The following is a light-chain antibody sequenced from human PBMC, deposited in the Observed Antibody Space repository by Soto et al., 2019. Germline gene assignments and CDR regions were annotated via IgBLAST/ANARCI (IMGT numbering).Light chain of an antibody. Sequence: IQMTQSPSSLSASVGDRVTITCRASQGIRNDLDWYQQKPGKAPKLLIYAASSLQSGVPSRFSGSGSGTDFTLTISSLQPEDFATYYCLQDYNYPRTFGQGTKVDIK. J-gene: IGKJ1*01. V-gene: IGKV1-6*01. CDR1: QGIRND. CDR3: LQDYNYPRT. CDR2: AAS.